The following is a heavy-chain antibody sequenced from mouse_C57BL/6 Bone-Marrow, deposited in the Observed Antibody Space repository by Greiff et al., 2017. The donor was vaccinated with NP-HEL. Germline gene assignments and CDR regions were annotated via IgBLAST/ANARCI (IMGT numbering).Heavy chain of an antibody. CDR1: GFNIKDDY. Sequence: EVQLQESGAELVRPGASVKLSCTASGFNIKDDYMHWVKQRPEQGLEWIGWIDPENGDTEYASKFQGKATITADTSSNTAYLQLNSLTSEDTAVYYCTTRSVYCAMDYWGQGTSVTVSS. J-gene: IGHJ4*01. CDR2: IDPENGDT. CDR3: TTRSVYCAMDY. V-gene: IGHV14-4*01.